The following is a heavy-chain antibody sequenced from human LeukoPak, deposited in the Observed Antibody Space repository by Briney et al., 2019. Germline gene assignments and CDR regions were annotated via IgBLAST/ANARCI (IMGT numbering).Heavy chain of an antibody. D-gene: IGHD3-22*01. V-gene: IGHV1-46*01. Sequence: ASVNVSCKSSVYTFTSYYMHWVRQAPGQGLEWMGIINPSGGSTSYAQKFQGRVTMTRDTSTSTVYMELSSLTSEDTAVFYCARGGTYYYDSSGLIYFDYWGQGTLVTVSS. J-gene: IGHJ4*02. CDR1: VYTFTSYY. CDR3: ARGGTYYYDSSGLIYFDY. CDR2: INPSGGST.